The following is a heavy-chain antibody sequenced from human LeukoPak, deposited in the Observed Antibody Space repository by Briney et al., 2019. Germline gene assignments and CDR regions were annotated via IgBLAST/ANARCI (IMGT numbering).Heavy chain of an antibody. CDR3: ARLLRPYSYDSSGYFTTSFDF. V-gene: IGHV4-39*01. J-gene: IGHJ3*01. D-gene: IGHD3-22*01. CDR2: IYYGGST. Sequence: SETLSLTCTVSGGSISSYYWGWIRQPPGKGLEWIATIYYGGSTYYNPSLKSRVTISVDTSKNQFSLKLSSVTAADTAVYYCARLLRPYSYDSSGYFTTSFDFWGQGTMVTVSS. CDR1: GGSISSYY.